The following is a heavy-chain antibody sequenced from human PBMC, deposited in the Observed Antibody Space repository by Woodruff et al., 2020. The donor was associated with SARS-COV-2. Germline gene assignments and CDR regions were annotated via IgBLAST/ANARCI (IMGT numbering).Heavy chain of an antibody. D-gene: IGHD6-19*01. J-gene: IGHJ4*02. CDR3: AKDIGSSGWDTDY. V-gene: IGHV3-30*02. Sequence: GRFTISRDNSKNTLYLQMNSLRAEDTAVYYCAKDIGSSGWDTDYWGQGTLVTVSS.